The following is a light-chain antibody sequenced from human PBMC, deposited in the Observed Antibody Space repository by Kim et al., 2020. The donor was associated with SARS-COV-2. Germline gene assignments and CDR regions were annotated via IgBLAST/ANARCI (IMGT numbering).Light chain of an antibody. J-gene: IGKJ2*01. CDR1: RDIRGW. CDR3: QQYDSYPYT. Sequence: SASVGGTVTITCRPSRDIRGWLVWYKKKPGEAPRSLISAVSSLQSGVPSRFSGGRSGTDFTLTIAGLQAEDSATYYCQQYDSYPYTFGQGTKLEIK. CDR2: AVS. V-gene: IGKV1D-16*01.